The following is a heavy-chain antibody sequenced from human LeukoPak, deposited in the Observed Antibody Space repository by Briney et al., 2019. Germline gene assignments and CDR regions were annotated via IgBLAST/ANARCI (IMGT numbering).Heavy chain of an antibody. D-gene: IGHD3-16*01. CDR2: ISWNSGSI. CDR3: AKVGFEGVFDY. CDR1: GFTFDDYA. J-gene: IGHJ4*02. Sequence: PGGSLRLSCAASGFTFDDYAMHGVRQAPGKGLEWVSGISWNSGSIGYADSVKGRFTISRDNAKNSLYLQMNSLRAEDTALYYCAKVGFEGVFDYWGQGTLVTVSS. V-gene: IGHV3-9*01.